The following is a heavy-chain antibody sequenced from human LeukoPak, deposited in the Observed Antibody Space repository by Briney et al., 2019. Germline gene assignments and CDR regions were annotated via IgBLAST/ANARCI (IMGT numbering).Heavy chain of an antibody. D-gene: IGHD2-2*01. CDR3: ARASDDEFYLYHGMDV. Sequence: PGGSLRLSCAASGFTVSSNYMSWVRQAPGKGLEWVSVIYSGGSTYYADSVKGRSTISRDNAKNSLYLQMNSLRAEDTAVYYCARASDDEFYLYHGMDVWGQGTTVTVSS. CDR1: GFTVSSNY. J-gene: IGHJ6*02. V-gene: IGHV3-53*01. CDR2: IYSGGST.